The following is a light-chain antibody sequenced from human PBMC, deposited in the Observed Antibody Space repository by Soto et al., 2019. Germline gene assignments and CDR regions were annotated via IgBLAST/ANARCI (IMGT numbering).Light chain of an antibody. CDR1: QSISSY. V-gene: IGKV1-39*01. CDR2: AAS. CDR3: QESHST. J-gene: IGKJ2*01. Sequence: DIQMTQSPSSLSASVGDRVTITCRASQSISSYLDWYQHKPGKAPKLLIYAASSLQSGVPSRFSGSGSGTDFTLTISSLQPEDFATYYCQESHSTFGQGTKVDIK.